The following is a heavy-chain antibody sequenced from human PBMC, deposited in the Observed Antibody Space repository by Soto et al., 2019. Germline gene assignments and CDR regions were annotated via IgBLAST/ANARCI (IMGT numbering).Heavy chain of an antibody. D-gene: IGHD2-15*01. Sequence: GASVKVSCKASGYTFTRYTMNWVRQAPGQRLEWMGCINPDNGNTKSSQKFQDRVIITRDTSASTAYMDLSSLRSEDTAVYYCARGIATGQLDPWGQGTLVTVSS. CDR2: INPDNGNT. J-gene: IGHJ5*02. CDR3: ARGIATGQLDP. V-gene: IGHV1-3*01. CDR1: GYTFTRYT.